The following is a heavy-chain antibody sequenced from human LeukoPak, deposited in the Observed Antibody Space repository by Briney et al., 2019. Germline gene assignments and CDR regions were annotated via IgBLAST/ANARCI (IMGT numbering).Heavy chain of an antibody. CDR3: ARDLYYGSGSYFTFV. D-gene: IGHD3-10*01. V-gene: IGHV1-2*02. CDR2: INPNSGGT. CDR1: GYTFTGYY. J-gene: IGHJ4*02. Sequence: VASVKVSCKASGYTFTGYYMHWVRQAPGQGLEWMGWINPNSGGTNYAQKFQGRVTVTRDTSISTAYMELSRLRSDDTAVYYCARDLYYGSGSYFTFVWGQGTLVTVSS.